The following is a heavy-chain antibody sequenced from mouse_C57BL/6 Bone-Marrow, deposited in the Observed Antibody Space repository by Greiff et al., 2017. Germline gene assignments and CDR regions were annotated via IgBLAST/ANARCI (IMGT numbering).Heavy chain of an antibody. CDR1: GYSITSDY. CDR2: ISYSGST. D-gene: IGHD1-1*01. Sequence: EVMLVESGPGLAKPSQTLSLTCSVTGYSITSDYWNWIRKFPGNKLEYMGYISYSGSTYYNPSLKSRISITRYTSKNQYCLQLNSVTTEDTATYYCARNYYGRGYFDYGGQGTTLTVSS. J-gene: IGHJ2*01. V-gene: IGHV3-8*01. CDR3: ARNYYGRGYFDY.